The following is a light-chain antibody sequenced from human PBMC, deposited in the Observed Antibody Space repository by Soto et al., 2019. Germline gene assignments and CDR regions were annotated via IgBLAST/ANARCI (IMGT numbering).Light chain of an antibody. Sequence: QSVLTQPPSVSAAPGQKVTISCCGSSSNIGKNSVSWYQQLPGAAPKLLIHESNKRPSGIPDRFSGSKSGTSATLDITGLQTGDEADYYCGAWDSRLSASYVFGTGTKVTVL. J-gene: IGLJ1*01. V-gene: IGLV1-51*02. CDR3: GAWDSRLSASYV. CDR2: ESN. CDR1: SSNIGKNS.